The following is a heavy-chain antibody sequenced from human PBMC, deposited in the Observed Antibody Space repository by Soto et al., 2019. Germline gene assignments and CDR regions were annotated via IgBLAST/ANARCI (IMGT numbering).Heavy chain of an antibody. Sequence: PGGSLRLSCAPSGFTFSSYWMSWVRQAPGKGLGWVANIKQDGSEKYYVDSVKGRFTISRDNAKNSLYLQMNSLRAEDTAVYYCARGVTDYYYYYYGMDVWGQGTTVTVSS. D-gene: IGHD5-18*01. CDR3: ARGVTDYYYYYYGMDV. V-gene: IGHV3-7*05. CDR1: GFTFSSYW. J-gene: IGHJ6*02. CDR2: IKQDGSEK.